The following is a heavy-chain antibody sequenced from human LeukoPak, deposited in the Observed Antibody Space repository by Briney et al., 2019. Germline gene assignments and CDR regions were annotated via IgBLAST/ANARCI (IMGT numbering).Heavy chain of an antibody. CDR3: AKSPRGYNYYMDV. CDR2: ISGGAVSI. D-gene: IGHD3-10*01. V-gene: IGHV3-23*01. Sequence: GGSLRLSCAVSGFTFSTCAMSWVRQAPGKGLEWVSVISGGAVSINYADSVKGRFTISRDNSNNTLYLQMNSLRAEDTAVYYCAKSPRGYNYYMDVWGKGTTVTVSS. J-gene: IGHJ6*03. CDR1: GFTFSTCA.